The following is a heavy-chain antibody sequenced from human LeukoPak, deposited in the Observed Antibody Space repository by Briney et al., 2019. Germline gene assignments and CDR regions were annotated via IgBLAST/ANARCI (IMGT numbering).Heavy chain of an antibody. CDR1: GGSISSSSYC. CDR2: IYYSGST. Sequence: SETLSLTCTVSGGSISSSSYCWGWIRQPPGKGLEWIGSIYYSGSTYYNPSLKSRVTISVDTSKNQFSLKLSSVTAADTAVYYCARGGWSWGSYRYFDYWGQGTLVTVSS. CDR3: ARGGWSWGSYRYFDY. V-gene: IGHV4-39*07. D-gene: IGHD3-16*02. J-gene: IGHJ4*02.